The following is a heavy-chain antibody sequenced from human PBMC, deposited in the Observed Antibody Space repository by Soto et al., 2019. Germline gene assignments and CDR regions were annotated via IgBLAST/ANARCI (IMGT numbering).Heavy chain of an antibody. V-gene: IGHV1-18*01. D-gene: IGHD2-15*01. Sequence: ASVKVSCKASGYTFTSYDISWVRQAPGQGLEWMGWISTCNGNTNYAQKLQGRVTMTTDTSTSTAYMELRSLRSDDTAVYYCARGFRVAATRWWFDPWGQGTLVTVSS. CDR1: GYTFTSYD. CDR3: ARGFRVAATRWWFDP. CDR2: ISTCNGNT. J-gene: IGHJ5*02.